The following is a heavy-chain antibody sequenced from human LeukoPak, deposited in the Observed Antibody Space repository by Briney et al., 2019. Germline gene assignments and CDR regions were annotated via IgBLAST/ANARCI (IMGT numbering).Heavy chain of an antibody. CDR2: ISRSSNSI. V-gene: IGHV3-21*01. D-gene: IGHD3-16*01. J-gene: IGHJ4*02. CDR1: GFTFNTYT. Sequence: GGSLTLSCAASGFTFNTYTMNWVRQPPGKGLEWVSSISRSSNSIYYADSVKGRFTISRDNAKNSLYLQMTSLRAEDTAVYYCARVDALGTARGFWGQGALVTVSS. CDR3: ARVDALGTARGF.